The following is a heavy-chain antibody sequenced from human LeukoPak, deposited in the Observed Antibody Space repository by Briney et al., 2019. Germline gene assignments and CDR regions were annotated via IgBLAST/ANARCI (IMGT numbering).Heavy chain of an antibody. J-gene: IGHJ6*03. CDR3: ARDSRTYSSGLMDV. D-gene: IGHD6-19*01. CDR2: INPNSGGT. Sequence: ASVKVSCKASGYTFTGYYMHWVRQAPGRGLEWMGWINPNSGGTNYAQKFQGRVTMTSDTSISTAYMELSRLRSDDTAVYYCARDSRTYSSGLMDVWGKGTTVTVSS. V-gene: IGHV1-2*02. CDR1: GYTFTGYY.